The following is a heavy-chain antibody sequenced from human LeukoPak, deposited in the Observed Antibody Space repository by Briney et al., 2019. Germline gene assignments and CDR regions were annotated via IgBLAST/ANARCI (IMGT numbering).Heavy chain of an antibody. CDR3: ARAAGSSSVYNWFDP. CDR2: IYTSGST. V-gene: IGHV4-4*07. J-gene: IGHJ5*02. Sequence: SETLSLTCTVSGGSISSYYWSWIRQPAGKGLEWIGRIYTSGSTNYNPSLKSRVTMSADTSKNQFSLKLSSVTAADTAVYYCARAAGSSSVYNWFDPWGQGTLVTVSS. CDR1: GGSISSYY. D-gene: IGHD6-13*01.